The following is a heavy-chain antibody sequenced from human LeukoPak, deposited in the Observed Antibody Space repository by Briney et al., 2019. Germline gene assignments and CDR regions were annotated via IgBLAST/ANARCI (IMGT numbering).Heavy chain of an antibody. CDR1: GYTFTSYG. CDR2: ISTYNGNT. V-gene: IGHV1-18*01. J-gene: IGHJ6*03. CDR3: ATDPGIAAAGTSFWYYMDV. D-gene: IGHD6-13*01. Sequence: GASVKVSCKASGYTFTSYGISWVRQAPGQGLEWMGWISTYNGNTNYAQKLQGRVTMTTDTSTSIAYMELRSLRSDDTAVYYCATDPGIAAAGTSFWYYMDVWGKGTTVTVSS.